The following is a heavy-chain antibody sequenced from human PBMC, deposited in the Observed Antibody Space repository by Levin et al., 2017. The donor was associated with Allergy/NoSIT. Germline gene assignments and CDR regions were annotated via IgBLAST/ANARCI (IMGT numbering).Heavy chain of an antibody. V-gene: IGHV4-61*02. D-gene: IGHD2-15*01. Sequence: SQTLSLTCTVSGGSISSGSYYWSWIRQPAGKGLEWIGRIYTSGSTDYNPSLKSRVTISVDTSKNQFSLKLSSVTAADTAVYYCARESCSGGTCYMGNQTPHDAFDSWGQGTMVTVSS. CDR3: ARESCSGGTCYMGNQTPHDAFDS. CDR2: IYTSGST. CDR1: GGSISSGSYY. J-gene: IGHJ3*02.